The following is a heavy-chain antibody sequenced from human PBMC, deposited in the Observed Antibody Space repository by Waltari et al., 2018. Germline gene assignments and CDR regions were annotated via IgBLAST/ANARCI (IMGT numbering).Heavy chain of an antibody. CDR2: IYYSGTT. V-gene: IGHV4-39*07. CDR3: ARLPLNYAVDV. CDR1: GGSISSSTYY. Sequence: QLQLQESGPGLVKPSETLSLTCTVSGGSISSSTYYWGWIRQTPGKGLECIGSIYYSGTTYHNPSLKRRITISIDTSQNQFSLKLYSVTAADTAVYYCARLPLNYAVDVWGQGTTVTVSS. J-gene: IGHJ6*02. D-gene: IGHD3-9*01.